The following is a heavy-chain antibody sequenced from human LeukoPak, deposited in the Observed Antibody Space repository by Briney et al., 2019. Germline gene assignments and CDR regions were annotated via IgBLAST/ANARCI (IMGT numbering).Heavy chain of an antibody. D-gene: IGHD4-23*01. CDR1: GYTLTSYY. CDR2: INPSGGST. CDR3: ARSESFDYGGTEYYFDY. J-gene: IGHJ4*02. V-gene: IGHV1-46*01. Sequence: ASVKVSCKASGYTLTSYYMHWVRQAPGQGLEWMGIINPSGGSTSYAQKFQGRVSMTRNTSISTAYMELSSLRAEDTAVYYCARSESFDYGGTEYYFDYWGQGTLVTVSS.